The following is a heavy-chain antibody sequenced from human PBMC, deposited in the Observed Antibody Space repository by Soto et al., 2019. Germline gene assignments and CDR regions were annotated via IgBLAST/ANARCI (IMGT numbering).Heavy chain of an antibody. CDR1: GFTFSSDA. CDR2: IWNDGSNK. CDR3: ARDPGGSGYAFDM. Sequence: GGSLRLSCAASGFTFSSDAMHWVRRAPGKGLEWVAFIWNDGSNKHYADSVRGRFIISRDNSENTLYLQMNSLRAEDTAVYFCARDPGGSGYAFDMWGQGTMVTVSS. J-gene: IGHJ3*02. D-gene: IGHD6-25*01. V-gene: IGHV3-33*01.